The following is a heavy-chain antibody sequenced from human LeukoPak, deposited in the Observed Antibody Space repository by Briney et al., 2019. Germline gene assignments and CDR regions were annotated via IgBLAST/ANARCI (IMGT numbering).Heavy chain of an antibody. V-gene: IGHV1-18*01. CDR1: GYTFSIYG. Sequence: GASVKVSCKASGYTFSIYGFSWVRQAPGQGLEWVGWISAYNGNTDYAQKFQGRVTMTTDTSTSTAHMELRSLRSDDTAVYYCARERGWNPEVDYYYYMDVWGEGTTVTVSS. CDR3: ARERGWNPEVDYYYYMDV. CDR2: ISAYNGNT. J-gene: IGHJ6*03. D-gene: IGHD1-1*01.